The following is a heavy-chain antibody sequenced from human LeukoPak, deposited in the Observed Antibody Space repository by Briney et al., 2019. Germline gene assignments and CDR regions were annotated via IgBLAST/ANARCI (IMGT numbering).Heavy chain of an antibody. Sequence: GRSLRLSCAASGFTFSSYGMHWVRQAPGKGLEWVAVISYDGSNKYYADSVKGRFTISRDNSKNTLYLQMNSLRAEDTAVYYCAKNGRGSGTYYPRTKYYFDYWGQGTLVTVSS. CDR2: ISYDGSNK. CDR3: AKNGRGSGTYYPRTKYYFDY. D-gene: IGHD3-10*01. J-gene: IGHJ4*02. V-gene: IGHV3-30*18. CDR1: GFTFSSYG.